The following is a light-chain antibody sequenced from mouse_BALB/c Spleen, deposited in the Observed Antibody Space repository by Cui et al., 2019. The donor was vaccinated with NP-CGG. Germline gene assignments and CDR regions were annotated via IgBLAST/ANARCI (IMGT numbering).Light chain of an antibody. V-gene: IGLV1*01. CDR3: ALWYSNHWV. CDR1: TGAVTTSNS. Sequence: QAVVTQESALTTSPGETVTLTCRSSTGAVTTSNSANWVQEKPDHVVTGLIGGTNNRAPGVPARFSGSLIGDKAALTITGAQTEDEAIYFCALWYSNHWVFGGGTKLTVL. J-gene: IGLJ1*01. CDR2: GTN.